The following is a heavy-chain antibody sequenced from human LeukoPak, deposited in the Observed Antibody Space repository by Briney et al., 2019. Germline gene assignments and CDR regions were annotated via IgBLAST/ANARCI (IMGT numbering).Heavy chain of an antibody. V-gene: IGHV3-21*01. Sequence: GESLKISCAASGFTFSSYSMNWVRQAPGKGLEWVSSISSSSSYIYYADSAKGRFTISRDNAKNSLYLQMNSLRAEDTAVYYCARDAHPYYDSSGYYFYYFDYWGQGTLVTVSS. D-gene: IGHD3-22*01. J-gene: IGHJ4*02. CDR2: ISSSSSYI. CDR1: GFTFSSYS. CDR3: ARDAHPYYDSSGYYFYYFDY.